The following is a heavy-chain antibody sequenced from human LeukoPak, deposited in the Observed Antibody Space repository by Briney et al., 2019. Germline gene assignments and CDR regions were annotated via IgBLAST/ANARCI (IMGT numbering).Heavy chain of an antibody. Sequence: GGSLRLSCAASGFTFSSYAMSWVRQAPGKGLEWVSAISGSGGSTYYADSVKGRFTISRDNSKNTLYLQMNSLRAEDTAVYCCAKTALGYCSSTSCYKYFDYWGQGTLVTVSS. CDR2: ISGSGGST. J-gene: IGHJ4*02. CDR1: GFTFSSYA. CDR3: AKTALGYCSSTSCYKYFDY. D-gene: IGHD2-2*02. V-gene: IGHV3-23*01.